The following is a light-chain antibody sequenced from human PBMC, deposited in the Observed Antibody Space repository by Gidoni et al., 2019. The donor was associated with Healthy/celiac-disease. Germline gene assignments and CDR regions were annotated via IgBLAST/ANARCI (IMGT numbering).Light chain of an antibody. CDR2: EVS. Sequence: QSALPQPPSASGSPGQSVTISCTGTSSDVGGYNYFSWYQQHPGKAPKLMIYEVSKRPSGVPDRFSGSKSGNTASLTVSGLQPEDEADYYCSSFAGSNNYVFGTGTIVTVL. J-gene: IGLJ1*01. CDR1: SSDVGGYNY. CDR3: SSFAGSNNYV. V-gene: IGLV2-8*01.